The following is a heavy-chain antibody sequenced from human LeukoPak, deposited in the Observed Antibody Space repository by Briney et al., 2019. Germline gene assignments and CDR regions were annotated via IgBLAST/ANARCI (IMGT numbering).Heavy chain of an antibody. Sequence: GASVTVSCKASGYTFTSYGISWVRQAPGQGLEWMGWISAYNGNTNYAQKLQGRVTMTTDTSTSTAYMELRSLRSDDTAVYYCARDVRHRSITMVRGQGDYWGQGTLVTVSS. CDR2: ISAYNGNT. J-gene: IGHJ4*02. CDR3: ARDVRHRSITMVRGQGDY. CDR1: GYTFTSYG. V-gene: IGHV1-18*01. D-gene: IGHD3-10*01.